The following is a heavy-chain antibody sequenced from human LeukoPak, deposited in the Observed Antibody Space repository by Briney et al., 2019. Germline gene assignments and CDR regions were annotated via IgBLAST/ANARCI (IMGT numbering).Heavy chain of an antibody. CDR2: ISAYNGNT. Sequence: ASVKVSCKASGYTFTSYGISWVRQAPGQGLEWMGWISAYNGNTNYAQKLQGRVTMTTDTSTSTAYMELRSLRSDDTAVYYCARDGAGAELTMVRGVFRSYYWFDPWGQGTLVTVSS. CDR3: ARDGAGAELTMVRGVFRSYYWFDP. J-gene: IGHJ5*02. CDR1: GYTFTSYG. D-gene: IGHD3-10*01. V-gene: IGHV1-18*01.